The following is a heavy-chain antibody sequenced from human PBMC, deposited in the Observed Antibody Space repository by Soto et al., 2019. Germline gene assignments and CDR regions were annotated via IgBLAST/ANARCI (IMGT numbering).Heavy chain of an antibody. J-gene: IGHJ6*02. V-gene: IGHV4-59*01. CDR2: IYDTGISGYTPST. CDR3: ARGEDAFFYYGLDV. CDR1: GCSITASD. Sequence: SETLSLTSPVSGCSITASDWSWLRRHPGKGLEWIAYIYDTGISGYTPSTSYNPSLKSRATMSVDTSKSQFSLKLTSVTAADTAVYYCARGEDAFFYYGLDVWGQGSTVNV.